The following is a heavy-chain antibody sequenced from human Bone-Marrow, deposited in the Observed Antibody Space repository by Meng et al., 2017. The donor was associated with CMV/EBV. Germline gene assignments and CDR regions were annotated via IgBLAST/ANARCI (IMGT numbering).Heavy chain of an antibody. CDR3: ARDGCSSTGWYGVFDI. V-gene: IGHV4-59*01. CDR1: GGSISSYY. Sequence: GSLRLSCTVSGGSISSYYWSWIRQPPGKGLEWIGYIYYSGSTNYNPSLKSRVTISVDTSKNQFSLKLSSVTAADTAVYYCARDGCSSTGWYGVFDIWGKGTMVTVSS. J-gene: IGHJ3*02. CDR2: IYYSGST. D-gene: IGHD2-2*01.